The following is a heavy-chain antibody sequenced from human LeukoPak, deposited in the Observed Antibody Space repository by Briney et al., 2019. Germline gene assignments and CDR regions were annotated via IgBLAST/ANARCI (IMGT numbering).Heavy chain of an antibody. Sequence: PGGSLRLSCAASGFIFNNYGLIWVRQAPGKGLERVSAISNDGGGTQYADFVEGRFTISGDNSKNTLFLQMSSLRAEDTALYYCAKGSSGYFADLWGQGTLVTVSS. CDR3: AKGSSGYFADL. V-gene: IGHV3-23*01. CDR1: GFIFNNYG. D-gene: IGHD3-22*01. J-gene: IGHJ5*02. CDR2: ISNDGGGT.